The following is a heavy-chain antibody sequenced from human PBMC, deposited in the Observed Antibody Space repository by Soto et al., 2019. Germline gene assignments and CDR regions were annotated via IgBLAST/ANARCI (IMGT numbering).Heavy chain of an antibody. CDR3: ARHYSSSWYSAFDI. V-gene: IGHV4-34*01. J-gene: IGHJ3*02. CDR2: INHSGST. CDR1: GGSFSGYY. D-gene: IGHD6-13*01. Sequence: PSETLSLTCAVYGGSFSGYYWSWIRQPPGKGLEWIGEINHSGSTNYNPSLKSRVTISVDTSKNQFSLKLSSVTAADTAVYYCARHYSSSWYSAFDIWGQGTMVTVS.